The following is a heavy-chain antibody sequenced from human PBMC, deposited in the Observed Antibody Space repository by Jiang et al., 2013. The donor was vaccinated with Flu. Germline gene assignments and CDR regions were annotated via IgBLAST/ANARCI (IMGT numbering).Heavy chain of an antibody. J-gene: IGHJ4*02. Sequence: YWIGWVRQMPGKGLEWVAIIYPRDSDTRYSPSFQGQVTISVDNSISTAYLQWNSLKASDSAMYFCTRHFDCSTTSCYTDSWGQGTLVTVSS. V-gene: IGHV5-51*01. CDR1: YW. CDR3: TRHFDCSTTSCYTDS. CDR2: IYPRDSDT. D-gene: IGHD2-2*02.